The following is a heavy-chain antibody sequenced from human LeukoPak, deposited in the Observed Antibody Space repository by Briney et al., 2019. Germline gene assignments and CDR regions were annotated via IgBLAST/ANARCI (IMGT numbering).Heavy chain of an antibody. CDR3: APHQPYSGYDSLLAEDYYYYFGMDV. CDR1: GFTFSSYA. CDR2: ISGSGGST. D-gene: IGHD5-12*01. Sequence: PGGSLRLSCAASGFTFSSYAMSGVGRAPGKGLEGVSAISGSGGSTYYADSVKGRFTISRHNSTTTLSLQMTRLRPEDTAVYYCAPHQPYSGYDSLLAEDYYYYFGMDVCGQGTTFTVSS. J-gene: IGHJ6*02. V-gene: IGHV3-23*01.